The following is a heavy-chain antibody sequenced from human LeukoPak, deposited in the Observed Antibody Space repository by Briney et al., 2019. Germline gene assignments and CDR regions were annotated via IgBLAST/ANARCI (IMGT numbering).Heavy chain of an antibody. J-gene: IGHJ6*03. CDR2: IKQDGSEK. CDR3: ARVGPATFYWYYMDV. D-gene: IGHD5-24*01. Sequence: GGSLRLSCEASGFTFSSYWMSWVRQAPGKGLEWVANIKQDGSEKYYVDSLKGRFTVSRDNAKNSLYLQINSLRVGDTAVYFCARVGPATFYWYYMDVWGKGTTVTVSS. V-gene: IGHV3-7*01. CDR1: GFTFSSYW.